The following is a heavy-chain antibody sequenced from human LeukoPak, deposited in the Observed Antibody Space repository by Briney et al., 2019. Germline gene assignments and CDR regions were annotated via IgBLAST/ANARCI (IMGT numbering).Heavy chain of an antibody. CDR3: ARDEAYYYGSGSYYKGNLYYYGMDV. CDR1: GFTFSSYA. J-gene: IGHJ6*02. CDR2: ISSNGGST. Sequence: GRSLRLSCAASGFTFSSYAMHWVRQAPGKGLEYVSAISSNGGSTYYANSVKGRFTISRDNSKNTLYLQMGSLRAEDMAVYYCARDEAYYYGSGSYYKGNLYYYGMDVWGQGTTVTVSS. D-gene: IGHD3-10*01. V-gene: IGHV3-64*01.